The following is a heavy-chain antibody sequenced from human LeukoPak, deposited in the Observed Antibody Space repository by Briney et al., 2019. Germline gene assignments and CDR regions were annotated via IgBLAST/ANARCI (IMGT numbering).Heavy chain of an antibody. J-gene: IGHJ4*02. D-gene: IGHD6-13*01. Sequence: SETLSLTCAVYGGSFSGYYWSWIHQPPGKGLEWIGEINHSGSTNYNPSLKSRVTISVDTSKNQFSLKLSSVTAADTAVYYCVRGSGGTAARYYFDYWGQGTLVTVSS. V-gene: IGHV4-34*01. CDR1: GGSFSGYY. CDR2: INHSGST. CDR3: VRGSGGTAARYYFDY.